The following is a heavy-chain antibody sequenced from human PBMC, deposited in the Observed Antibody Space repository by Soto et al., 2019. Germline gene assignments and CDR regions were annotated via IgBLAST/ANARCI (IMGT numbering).Heavy chain of an antibody. CDR1: GFTFSAFS. V-gene: IGHV3-21*02. CDR2: INEDSTYI. CDR3: VRDLGRYFRSGYMDA. Sequence: EVRLVESGGGRVKPGGSLRLSCAASGFTFSAFSMNWVRQAPGKGLEWLSSINEDSTYIYYGDSLRGRSTISRDNAKDSLYLQIDILRAEDTAVYYCVRDLGRYFRSGYMDAWGEGATVIVS. D-gene: IGHD3-9*01. J-gene: IGHJ6*03.